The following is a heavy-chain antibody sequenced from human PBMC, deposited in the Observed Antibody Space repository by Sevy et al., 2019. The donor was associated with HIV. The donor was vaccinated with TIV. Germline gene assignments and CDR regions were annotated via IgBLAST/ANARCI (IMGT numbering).Heavy chain of an antibody. CDR3: ATTKDYYDSSGYPFDH. V-gene: IGHV1-24*01. Sequence: ASVKVSCKVSGYTLTALSMHWVRQAPGKGLEWMGTFDTEDGETRFAQKFQGRVTMTEDTSTDRAYMELSSLRSEDTDVYFCATTKDYYDSSGYPFDHWGQGAMVTVSS. CDR2: FDTEDGET. D-gene: IGHD3-22*01. CDR1: GYTLTALS. J-gene: IGHJ4*02.